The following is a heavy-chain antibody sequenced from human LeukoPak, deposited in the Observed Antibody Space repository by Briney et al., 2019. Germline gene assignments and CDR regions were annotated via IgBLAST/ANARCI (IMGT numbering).Heavy chain of an antibody. Sequence: ASVKVSCKASGYTFTSYDINWVRQATGQGLEWMGWMNPNSGNTGYAQKFQGRVTMTRDTSTSTVYMELSSLRSEETAGYYCARGGTGTEFDPWGQGTLVTVSS. D-gene: IGHD1-1*01. CDR3: ARGGTGTEFDP. J-gene: IGHJ5*02. CDR1: GYTFTSYD. V-gene: IGHV1-8*01. CDR2: MNPNSGNT.